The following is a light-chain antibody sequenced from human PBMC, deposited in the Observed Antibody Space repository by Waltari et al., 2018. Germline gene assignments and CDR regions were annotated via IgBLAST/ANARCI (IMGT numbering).Light chain of an antibody. CDR2: EVS. CDR1: SSDVGGYNH. J-gene: IGLJ3*02. Sequence: QSALTQPASVSGSPGQSITISCTGTSSDVGGYNHFSWYQQLPGKTPKLIISEVSNRPSGVSDRFSGSKSGNTASLTISGLQAEDEADYYCTSYTSISTRMFGGGTKLTVL. V-gene: IGLV2-14*01. CDR3: TSYTSISTRM.